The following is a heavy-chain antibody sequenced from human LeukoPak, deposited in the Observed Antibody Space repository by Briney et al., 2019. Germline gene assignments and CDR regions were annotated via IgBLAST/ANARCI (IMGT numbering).Heavy chain of an antibody. Sequence: GGSLRLSCAASGFTFSSYGMHWVRQAPGKGLEWVAFIRYDGSNKYYADSVKGRFTISRDNSENTLYLQMNSLRAEDTAVYYCAKEGFSSSWYDYWGQGTLVTVSS. CDR3: AKEGFSSSWYDY. CDR2: IRYDGSNK. D-gene: IGHD6-13*01. J-gene: IGHJ4*02. CDR1: GFTFSSYG. V-gene: IGHV3-30*02.